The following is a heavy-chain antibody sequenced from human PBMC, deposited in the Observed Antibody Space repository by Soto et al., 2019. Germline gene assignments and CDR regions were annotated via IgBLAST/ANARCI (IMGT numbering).Heavy chain of an antibody. CDR3: ARGGVLDP. J-gene: IGHJ5*02. CDR2: IIPILGIA. D-gene: IGHD3-16*01. CDR1: GGTFSSYT. V-gene: IGHV1-69*02. Sequence: QVQLVQSGAEVKKPGSSVKVSCKASGGTFSSYTISWVRQAPGQGLEWMGRIIPILGIANYAQKFQGRVTNNAEKSTSTAYMELSRLRSGDTAVYYWARGGVLDPWGQGTLVTVSS.